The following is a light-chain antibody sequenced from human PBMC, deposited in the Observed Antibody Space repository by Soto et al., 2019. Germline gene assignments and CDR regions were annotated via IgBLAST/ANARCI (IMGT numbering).Light chain of an antibody. CDR3: QQHDNYPLT. J-gene: IGKJ4*01. V-gene: IGKV1-33*01. CDR1: HVISKI. Sequence: DIQMTQSPSSLSASVGDRVTITCQAGHVISKILNWYQLKPGKAPKLLIFDASELETGVTSRFSGRRSGTDFSFTISSLQPEDIATYYCQQHDNYPLTFGGGTKVEIK. CDR2: DAS.